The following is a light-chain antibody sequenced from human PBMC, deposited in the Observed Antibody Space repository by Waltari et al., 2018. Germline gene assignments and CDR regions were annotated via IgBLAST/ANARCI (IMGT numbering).Light chain of an antibody. V-gene: IGLV2-14*01. CDR2: DVS. Sequence: QSALTQPASVSGSPGQSITISCTGTSSDVGVYNYVSWYQQHPGKAPKLMIYDVSERPSGVSNRFSGSKSGNPASLAISGLQAEDEAYYYCNSYAGSSSWVFGGGTKLTVL. CDR1: SSDVGVYNY. CDR3: NSYAGSSSWV. J-gene: IGLJ3*02.